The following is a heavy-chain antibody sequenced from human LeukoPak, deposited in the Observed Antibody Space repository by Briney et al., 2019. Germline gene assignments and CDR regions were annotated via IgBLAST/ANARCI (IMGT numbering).Heavy chain of an antibody. Sequence: GGSLRLSCASSGFTFSRYWMSWVRQAPGKGLEWVANIKQDGSEEYYVDSVKGRFTISRDNAKNSLYLQMNSLRAEDTAVYYCAKHGDNVWGSFRFGLDSWGQGTLVTVSS. CDR3: AKHGDNVWGSFRFGLDS. D-gene: IGHD3-16*02. J-gene: IGHJ4*02. V-gene: IGHV3-7*01. CDR2: IKQDGSEE. CDR1: GFTFSRYW.